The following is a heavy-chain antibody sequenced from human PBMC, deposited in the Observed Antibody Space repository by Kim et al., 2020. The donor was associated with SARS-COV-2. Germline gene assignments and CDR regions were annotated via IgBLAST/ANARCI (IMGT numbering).Heavy chain of an antibody. Sequence: GGSLRLSCAASGFTFSSNSMNWVRQAPGKGLEWVSYISSSSKTIYYADSVKGRFTISRDNTRNSLFLQMNSLRGMDTAVYYCAREAMTVAGSGSREFDYWGQGTLVTVSS. V-gene: IGHV3-48*04. CDR1: GFTFSSNS. J-gene: IGHJ4*02. D-gene: IGHD6-19*01. CDR3: AREAMTVAGSGSREFDY. CDR2: ISSSSKTI.